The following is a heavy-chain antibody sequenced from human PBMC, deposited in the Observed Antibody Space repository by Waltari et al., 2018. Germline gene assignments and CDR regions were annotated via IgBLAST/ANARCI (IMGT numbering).Heavy chain of an antibody. Sequence: QVQLVQSGAEVKTPGSSVTVSCKASGGTFSSYAISWVRQAPGQGLEWMGRIIPIFGTANYAQKFQGRVTITADESTSTAYMELSSLRSEDTAVYYCAREAGYSSGWSQFDYWGQGTLVTVSS. CDR2: IIPIFGTA. V-gene: IGHV1-69*15. J-gene: IGHJ4*02. CDR1: GGTFSSYA. D-gene: IGHD6-19*01. CDR3: AREAGYSSGWSQFDY.